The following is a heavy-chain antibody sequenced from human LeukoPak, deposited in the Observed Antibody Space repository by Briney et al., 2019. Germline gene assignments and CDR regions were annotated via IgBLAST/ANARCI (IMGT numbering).Heavy chain of an antibody. J-gene: IGHJ4*02. Sequence: GSLRLSCAASGFTFHDYAMSWVRQAPGKGLEWVSAISGSGGSTYYADSVKGRFTISRDNAKNSLYLQMNSLRAEDTAVYYCARGSRDYYYFDYWGQGTLVTVSS. CDR1: GFTFHDYA. CDR3: ARGSRDYYYFDY. V-gene: IGHV3-23*01. CDR2: ISGSGGST. D-gene: IGHD2/OR15-2a*01.